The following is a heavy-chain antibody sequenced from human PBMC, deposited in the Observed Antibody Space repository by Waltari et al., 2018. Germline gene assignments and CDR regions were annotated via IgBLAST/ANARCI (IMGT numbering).Heavy chain of an antibody. CDR1: GFTFSSYA. Sequence: EVQLLESGGGLVQPGGSLRLSCAASGFTFSSYAMSWVRQAPGKGLELVSVIYSVGRTYYADSVKGRFTISRDNSKNTPYLQMNSLRAEDTAVYYCAKESWTADYYMDVWGKGTTVTVSS. J-gene: IGHJ6*03. V-gene: IGHV3-23*03. CDR2: IYSVGRT. CDR3: AKESWTADYYMDV.